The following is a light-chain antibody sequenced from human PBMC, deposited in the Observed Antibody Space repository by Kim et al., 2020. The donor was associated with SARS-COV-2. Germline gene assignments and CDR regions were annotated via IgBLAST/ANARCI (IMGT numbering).Light chain of an antibody. CDR3: SSYTDSNTLM. Sequence: GQAVPLSRTGTHSDIGRYHYVPWYPNHPGRATKLLIYEVRRRPSGVPDRLSGSKSGNTASLTVSGLRAEDEADYYCSSYTDSNTLMFGGGVQVTVL. V-gene: IGLV2-8*01. CDR2: EVR. CDR1: HSDIGRYHY. J-gene: IGLJ3*02.